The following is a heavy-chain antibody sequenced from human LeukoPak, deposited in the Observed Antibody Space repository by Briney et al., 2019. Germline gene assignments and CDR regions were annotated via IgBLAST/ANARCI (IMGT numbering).Heavy chain of an antibody. D-gene: IGHD2/OR15-2a*01. J-gene: IGHJ4*02. CDR2: IYYSGST. V-gene: IGHV4-39*07. Sequence: PSETLSLTCTVSGGSISSSGYYWGWIRQPPGKGLEWIGSIYYSGSTYYNPSLKSRVTISADTSKNQISLSLSSVTAADTAVYCARKEYSNSKFDYWGQGTLVTVSS. CDR1: GGSISSSGYY. CDR3: ARKEYSNSKFDY.